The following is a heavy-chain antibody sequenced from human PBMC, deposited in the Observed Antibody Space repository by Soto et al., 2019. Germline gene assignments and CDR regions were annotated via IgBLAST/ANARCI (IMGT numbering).Heavy chain of an antibody. J-gene: IGHJ6*01. CDR3: ARGEEYQLLYRDYFYGMDV. D-gene: IGHD2-2*02. CDR2: TSYEGSNK. Sequence: SLRLSFAASEFNFATYDLHWVLQAPSKVLQWGAVTSYEGSNKYYADSVRGRFNISRDNSKNTLYLQMNSLGTEDTAVYYCARGEEYQLLYRDYFYGMDVWGQGTTVPVSS. CDR1: EFNFATYD. V-gene: IGHV3-30*03.